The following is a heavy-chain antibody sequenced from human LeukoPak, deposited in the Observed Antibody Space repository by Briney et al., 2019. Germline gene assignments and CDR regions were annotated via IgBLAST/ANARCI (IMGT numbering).Heavy chain of an antibody. CDR1: GGSISGRY. D-gene: IGHD3-10*01. V-gene: IGHV4-59*11. CDR2: VFSTGSP. Sequence: PSETLSLTCTVSGGSISGRYWSWIRQSPEKGLESIAYVFSTGSPNYNPSLGSRGTISVDTSKNQISLTLISVTAADTALYYCARARYYSDAGSYFIDQWGQGTPVTVSS. J-gene: IGHJ5*02. CDR3: ARARYYSDAGSYFIDQ.